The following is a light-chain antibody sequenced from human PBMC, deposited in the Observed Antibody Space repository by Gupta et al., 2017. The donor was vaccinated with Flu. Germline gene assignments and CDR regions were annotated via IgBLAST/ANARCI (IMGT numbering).Light chain of an antibody. J-gene: IGLJ3*02. CDR2: EVT. CDR3: ASYETTSTWL. CDR1: SSDVGGYSY. Sequence: STLTQPASVSGSPGQSITISCTGTSSDVGGYSYVSWYQQHPGKAPKLMIYEVTDRPSVISNRFSGSKSGNTASMTISVLQAEDEAVYFCASYETTSTWLFGGGTKLTVL. V-gene: IGLV2-14*01.